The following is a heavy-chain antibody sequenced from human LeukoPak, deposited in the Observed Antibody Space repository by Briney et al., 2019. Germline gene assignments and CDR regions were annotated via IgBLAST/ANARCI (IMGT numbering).Heavy chain of an antibody. D-gene: IGHD2-2*01. V-gene: IGHV4-59*01. CDR2: IYYSGST. Sequence: SETLSLTCTVSGGSISSYYWSWIRQPPGKGLEWIGYIYYSGSTNYNPSLKSRVTISVDTSKNQFSLKLSSVTAADTAVYYCARWCSTSCHADGYYYYMDVWGKGTTVTVSS. CDR3: ARWCSTSCHADGYYYYMDV. CDR1: GGSISSYY. J-gene: IGHJ6*03.